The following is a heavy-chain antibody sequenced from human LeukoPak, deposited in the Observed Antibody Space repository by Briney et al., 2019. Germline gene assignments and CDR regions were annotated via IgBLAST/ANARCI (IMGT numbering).Heavy chain of an antibody. CDR3: AKDYRITIFGVVIGYYYGMDV. D-gene: IGHD3-3*01. J-gene: IGHJ6*02. V-gene: IGHV3-30*18. CDR1: GFTFSSYG. Sequence: GRSLRLSCAASGFTFSSYGMHWVRQAPGKGLEWVAVISYDGSNKYYADSVKGRFTISRDNSKSTLYLQMNSLRAEDTAVYYCAKDYRITIFGVVIGYYYGMDVWGQGTTVTVSS. CDR2: ISYDGSNK.